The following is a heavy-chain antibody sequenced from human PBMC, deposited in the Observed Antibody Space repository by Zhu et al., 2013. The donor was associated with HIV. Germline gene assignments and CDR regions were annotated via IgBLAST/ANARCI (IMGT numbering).Heavy chain of an antibody. J-gene: IGHJ6*02. CDR1: GGTFSSYA. Sequence: QVQLVQSGAEVKKPGSSVKVSCKASGGTFSSYAISWVRQAPGQGLEWMGGIIPILGIANYAQKFQGRVTITADKSTSTAYMELSSLRSEDTAVYYCARDLGIFGVVHEYYYYGMDVWGQGTTVTVSS. CDR2: IIPILGIA. V-gene: IGHV1-69*09. D-gene: IGHD3-3*01. CDR3: ARDLGIFGVVHEYYYYGMDV.